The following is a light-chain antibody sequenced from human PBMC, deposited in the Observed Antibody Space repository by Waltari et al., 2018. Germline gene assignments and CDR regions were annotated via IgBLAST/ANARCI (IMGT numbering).Light chain of an antibody. J-gene: IGKJ1*01. CDR2: QVS. CDR1: QSLLHSDGNRY. Sequence: DVVMTQSPLSLPVTLGQPASISCWSSQSLLHSDGNRYLNWFQQRPGQSPRRLICQVSIRDSGVPDRFSGSGSGTDFTRKISRVEAEDVGVYYCMQGTHWPLTFGEGAKLEVK. V-gene: IGKV2-30*02. CDR3: MQGTHWPLT.